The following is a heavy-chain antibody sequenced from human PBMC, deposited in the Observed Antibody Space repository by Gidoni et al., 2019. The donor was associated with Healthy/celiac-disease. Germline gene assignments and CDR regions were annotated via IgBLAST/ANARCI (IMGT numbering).Heavy chain of an antibody. J-gene: IGHJ4*02. V-gene: IGHV3-48*03. CDR3: AREDRIAAAGPPNIDY. D-gene: IGHD6-13*01. Sequence: EVQLVESGGGLVQPGGSLRLSCAASGFTFSRYEMNWVRQAPGKGLEWVSYISSSGSTIYYADSVKGRFTISRDNAKNSLYLQMNSLRAEDTAVYYCAREDRIAAAGPPNIDYWGQGTLVTVSS. CDR2: ISSSGSTI. CDR1: GFTFSRYE.